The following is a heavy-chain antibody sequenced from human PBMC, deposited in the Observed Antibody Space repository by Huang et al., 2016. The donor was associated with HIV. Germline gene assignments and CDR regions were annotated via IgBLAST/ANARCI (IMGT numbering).Heavy chain of an antibody. J-gene: IGHJ6*02. V-gene: IGHV4-34*02. CDR2: VNDRGAT. D-gene: IGHD3-3*01. Sequence: QMQLQQRGAGLLKPSETLSLTCGVSGGSFTGNYLTWIRQAPGQGLEWIGEVNDRGATNYNPSLNGRVTISLDKSNRELSLNLRSVTAADTAVYYCARQWTILEWLLGLDVWGQGTTVIVSS. CDR3: ARQWTILEWLLGLDV. CDR1: GGSFTGNY.